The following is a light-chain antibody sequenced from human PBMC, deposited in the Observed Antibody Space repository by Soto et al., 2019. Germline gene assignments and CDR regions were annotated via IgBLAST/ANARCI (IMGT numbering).Light chain of an antibody. Sequence: QSALTQPASVSGSPGQSITISCTGTRSDVGGYNYVSWYQQHPGKAPKLMIYEVSNRPSRISNRFSGSKSGNTASLIISGLQAEDEADYYCSSYATSSTLLFGGGTKLTVL. CDR2: EVS. J-gene: IGLJ2*01. CDR1: RSDVGGYNY. CDR3: SSYATSSTLL. V-gene: IGLV2-14*01.